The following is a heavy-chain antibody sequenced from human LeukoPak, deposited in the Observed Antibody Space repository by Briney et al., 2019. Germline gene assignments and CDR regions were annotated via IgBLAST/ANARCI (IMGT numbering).Heavy chain of an antibody. Sequence: SVKVSCKASAGTFRSYAINWVRQAPGKGLEWMGGIIPMINTPKYGQRFQGRVTITADDSSSTGYMEVSSLRSEDTAVYFCAIFQGTYGDNDNDFWGQGTLVTVSS. CDR2: IIPMINTP. D-gene: IGHD4-17*01. CDR1: AGTFRSYA. J-gene: IGHJ4*02. CDR3: AIFQGTYGDNDNDF. V-gene: IGHV1-69*13.